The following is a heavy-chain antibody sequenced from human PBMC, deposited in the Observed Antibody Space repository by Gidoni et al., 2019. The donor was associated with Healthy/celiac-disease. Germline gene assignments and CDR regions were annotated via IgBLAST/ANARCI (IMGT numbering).Heavy chain of an antibody. V-gene: IGHV2-70*01. Sequence: TSLKTRLTISKDTSKNQLVLTMTNMDPVDTASYYCARTSTAPNAFDIWGQGTMVTVSS. J-gene: IGHJ3*02. D-gene: IGHD6-25*01. CDR3: ARTSTAPNAFDI.